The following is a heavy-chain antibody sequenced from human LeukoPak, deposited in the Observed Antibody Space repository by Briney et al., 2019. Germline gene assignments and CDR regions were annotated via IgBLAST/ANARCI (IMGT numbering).Heavy chain of an antibody. CDR1: GGSISSSSYY. J-gene: IGHJ4*02. CDR3: ALAGRSSGYPY. V-gene: IGHV4-39*07. D-gene: IGHD3-22*01. CDR2: IYYSGST. Sequence: KPSETLSLXCTVSGGSISSSSYYWGWIRQPPGKGLEWIGSIYYSGSTYYNPSLKSRVTISVDTSKNQFSLKLTSVTAADTAVYYCALAGRSSGYPYWGQGTLVTVSS.